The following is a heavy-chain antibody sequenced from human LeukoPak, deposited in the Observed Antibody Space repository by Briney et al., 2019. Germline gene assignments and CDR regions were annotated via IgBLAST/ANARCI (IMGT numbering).Heavy chain of an antibody. V-gene: IGHV3-23*01. CDR3: AKDWSPAGTGTFFDY. Sequence: PSETLSLTCTVSGGSISSYYWSWIRQPAGKGLEWVSAISGSGGSTYYADSVKGRFTISRDNSKNTLYLQMNSLRAEDTAVYYCAKDWSPAGTGTFFDYWGQGTLVTVSS. CDR2: ISGSGGST. CDR1: GGSISSYY. J-gene: IGHJ4*02. D-gene: IGHD6-13*01.